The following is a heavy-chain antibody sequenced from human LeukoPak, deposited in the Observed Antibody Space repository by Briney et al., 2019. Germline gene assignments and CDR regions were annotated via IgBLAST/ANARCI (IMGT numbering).Heavy chain of an antibody. CDR3: ARDLSYGGVDY. Sequence: GRSLRLSCAASGFTFSSCSMNWVRQAPGKGLEWVSSISSSSSYIYYADSVKGRFTISRDNAKNSLYLQMNSLRAEDTAVYYCARDLSYGGVDYWGQGTLVTVSS. CDR1: GFTFSSCS. D-gene: IGHD1-26*01. J-gene: IGHJ4*02. CDR2: ISSSSSYI. V-gene: IGHV3-21*01.